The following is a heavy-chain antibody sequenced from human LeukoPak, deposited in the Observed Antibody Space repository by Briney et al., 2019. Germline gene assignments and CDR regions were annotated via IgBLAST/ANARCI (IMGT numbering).Heavy chain of an antibody. CDR2: IRGIGGRT. Sequence: XSXYAXSWVRQAPGKGLEWVSAIRGIGGRTYYADSVKGRFTISRDNSKNTLYLQMNSLRAEDTAVYYCAKDRDYGDYDFDHWGQGTLVTVSS. D-gene: IGHD4-17*01. CDR1: XSXYA. V-gene: IGHV3-23*01. J-gene: IGHJ4*02. CDR3: AKDRDYGDYDFDH.